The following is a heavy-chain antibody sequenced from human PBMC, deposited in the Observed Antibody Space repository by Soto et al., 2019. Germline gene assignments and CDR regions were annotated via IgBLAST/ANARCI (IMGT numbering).Heavy chain of an antibody. Sequence: ASVKVSCKASGYTFTSYDINWVRQATGQGLEWMGWMNPNSGNTGYAQKFQGRVTMTRNTSISTAYMELSSLRSEDTAVYYCARVGHSITIFGVVPTYGMGVWGQGTTVTVSS. CDR1: GYTFTSYD. J-gene: IGHJ6*02. D-gene: IGHD3-3*01. CDR2: MNPNSGNT. CDR3: ARVGHSITIFGVVPTYGMGV. V-gene: IGHV1-8*01.